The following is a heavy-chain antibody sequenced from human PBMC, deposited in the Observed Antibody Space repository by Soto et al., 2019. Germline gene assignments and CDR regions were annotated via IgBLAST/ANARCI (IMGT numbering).Heavy chain of an antibody. CDR1: GYTFTGYY. Sequence: ASVKVSCKASGYTFTGYYMHWVRQAPGQGLEWMGWINPNSGGTNYAQKFQGRVTMTRDTSISTAYMELSRLRSDDTAVYYCARGRSIEARGNWFDPWGQGTLVTVSS. D-gene: IGHD6-6*01. J-gene: IGHJ5*02. CDR2: INPNSGGT. V-gene: IGHV1-2*02. CDR3: ARGRSIEARGNWFDP.